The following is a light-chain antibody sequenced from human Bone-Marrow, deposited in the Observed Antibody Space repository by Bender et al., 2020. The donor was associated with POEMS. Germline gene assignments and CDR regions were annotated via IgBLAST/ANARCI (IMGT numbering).Light chain of an antibody. V-gene: IGLV2-8*01. Sequence: QSALTQPPSASGSPGQSVTISCTGSSVGNYNYVSWYQQHPGKAPKLWIYEVSKWPSGFPNRFSGSKFGDTASLTVAGLQAEDEAVYYCSSYTGNNNYVFGTGTKVTVL. CDR3: SSYTGNNNYV. J-gene: IGLJ1*01. CDR2: EVS. CDR1: SVGNYNY.